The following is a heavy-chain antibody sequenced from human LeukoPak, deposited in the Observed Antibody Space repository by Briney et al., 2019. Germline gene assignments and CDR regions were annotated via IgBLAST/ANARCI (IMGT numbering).Heavy chain of an antibody. CDR3: AKDWGY. CDR1: GFTFSSSG. CDR2: ISGGGENT. D-gene: IGHD3-16*01. V-gene: IGHV3-23*01. Sequence: GGSLRLSCAASGFTFSSSGMTWVRQAPVKGLEWVSGISGGGENTYYADSVKGRFTISRDNSKNTLYLQMNSLRVDDTALYYCAKDWGYWGQGALVTVSS. J-gene: IGHJ4*02.